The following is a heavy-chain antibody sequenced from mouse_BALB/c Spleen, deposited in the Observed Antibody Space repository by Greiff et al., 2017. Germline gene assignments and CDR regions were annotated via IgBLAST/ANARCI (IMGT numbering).Heavy chain of an antibody. J-gene: IGHJ3*01. CDR2: IYPGNSDT. CDR1: GYSFTSYW. CDR3: TRFNDYDDGVAY. D-gene: IGHD2-4*01. Sequence: EVQLQQSGTVLARPGASVKMSCKASGYSFTSYWMHWVKQRPGQGLEWIGAIYPGNSDTSYNQKFKGKAKLTAVTSASTAYMELSSLTNEDSAVYYCTRFNDYDDGVAYWGQGTLVTVSA. V-gene: IGHV1-5*01.